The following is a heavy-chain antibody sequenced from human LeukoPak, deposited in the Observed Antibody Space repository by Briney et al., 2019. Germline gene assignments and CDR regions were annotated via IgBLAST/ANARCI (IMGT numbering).Heavy chain of an antibody. CDR3: ARDWPDYYYYGMDV. J-gene: IGHJ6*02. V-gene: IGHV1-69*13. Sequence: ASVKVSCTASGYTFTSYGISWVRQAPGQGLEWTGGIIPIFGTANYAQKFQGRVTITADESTSTAYMELSSLRSEDTAVYYCARDWPDYYYYGMDVWGQGTTVTVSS. CDR2: IIPIFGTA. CDR1: GYTFTSYG.